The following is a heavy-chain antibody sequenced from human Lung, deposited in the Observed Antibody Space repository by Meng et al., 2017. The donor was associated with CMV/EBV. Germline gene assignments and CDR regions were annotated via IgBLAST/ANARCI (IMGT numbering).Heavy chain of an antibody. D-gene: IGHD5-24*01. CDR2: IDTDGSIT. J-gene: IGHJ4*02. CDR3: IRDLVGKRDD. CDR1: GFTFSSYL. Sequence: EVLLVEAGGGLVQLGGAMRFSCVDSGFTFSSYLMHWVRQVPGEGLVWVSRIDTDGSITSYADSVKGRFTISRDNAKNTLYLQMSDLRADDSAVYYCIRDLVGKRDDWGRGTLVTVSS. V-gene: IGHV3-74*01.